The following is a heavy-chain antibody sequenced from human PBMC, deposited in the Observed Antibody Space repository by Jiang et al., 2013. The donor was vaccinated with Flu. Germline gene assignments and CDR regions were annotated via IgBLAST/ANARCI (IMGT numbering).Heavy chain of an antibody. D-gene: IGHD6-19*01. J-gene: IGHJ3*02. V-gene: IGHV3-49*05. CDR3: TRVGIAVARDDAFDI. CDR1: GFTFGDYA. CDR2: IRSKAYGGTT. Sequence: QLVESGGGLVKPGRSLRLSCTASGFTFGDYAMSWFRQAPGKGLEWVGFIRSKAYGGTTEYAASVKGRFTISRDDSKSIAYLQMNSLKTEDTAVYYCTRVGIAVARDDAFDIWGQRGQWYTVSS.